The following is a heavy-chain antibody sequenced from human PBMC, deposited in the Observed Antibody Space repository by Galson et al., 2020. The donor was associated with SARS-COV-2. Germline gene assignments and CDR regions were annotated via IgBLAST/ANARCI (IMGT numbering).Heavy chain of an antibody. J-gene: IGHJ4*02. CDR2: ISSNGVSA. V-gene: IGHV3-64*01. Sequence: GESLKISCADSGFTFSSFGMGWVRQAPGKGLEYVSSISSNGVSAYYANSVKGRFTISRDNSKNTLYLQMGGLRAEDMAVYFCARWRYSSGWSFFDHWGQGTLVTVSS. CDR3: ARWRYSSGWSFFDH. D-gene: IGHD6-19*01. CDR1: GFTFSSFG.